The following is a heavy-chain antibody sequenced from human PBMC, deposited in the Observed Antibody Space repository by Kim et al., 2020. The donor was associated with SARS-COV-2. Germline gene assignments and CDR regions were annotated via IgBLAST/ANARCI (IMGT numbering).Heavy chain of an antibody. J-gene: IGHJ4*02. CDR3: ARFSDNWNQDY. CDR2: ITPIIGTA. Sequence: SVKVSCKASGYTFSSYAIRWVRQAPVQGLVWMVAITPIIGTANYAQKIQGRVTITADESTSTAYMELCSLRSEDPAVYYCARFSDNWNQDYWGQGTLATVSS. V-gene: IGHV1-69*13. D-gene: IGHD1-20*01. CDR1: GYTFSSYA.